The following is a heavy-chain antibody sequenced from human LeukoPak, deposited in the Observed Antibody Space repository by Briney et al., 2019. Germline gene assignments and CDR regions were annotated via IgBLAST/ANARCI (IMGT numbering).Heavy chain of an antibody. CDR3: ARESDVGVPAAMKYSYYMDV. D-gene: IGHD2-2*01. CDR1: GFTFSSYS. Sequence: GGSLRLSCAASGFTFSSYSRNWVRQAPGKGLEWVSSISSSSSYIYYADSVKGRFTISRHNAKNSLYLQMNSLRAEDTAVYYCARESDVGVPAAMKYSYYMDVWGKGTTVTVSS. CDR2: ISSSSSYI. V-gene: IGHV3-21*01. J-gene: IGHJ6*03.